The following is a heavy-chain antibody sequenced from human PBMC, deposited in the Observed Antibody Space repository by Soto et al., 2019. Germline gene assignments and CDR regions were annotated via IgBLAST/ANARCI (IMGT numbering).Heavy chain of an antibody. Sequence: EVQLVESGGGLVKPGGSLRLACAASGFPFSSHSMFWVRQAPGKGLEWVSSISGSSDYIFYADSVKGRFTIFRDNAKNSLFLQMNSLRAEDTAMYYCARRGIILVGAATRPLDYWGQGNLVTVSS. D-gene: IGHD1-26*01. V-gene: IGHV3-21*01. CDR3: ARRGIILVGAATRPLDY. J-gene: IGHJ4*02. CDR2: ISGSSDYI. CDR1: GFPFSSHS.